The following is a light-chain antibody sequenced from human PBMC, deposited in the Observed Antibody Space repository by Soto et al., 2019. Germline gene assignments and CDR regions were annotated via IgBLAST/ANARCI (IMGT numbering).Light chain of an antibody. CDR2: GAS. J-gene: IGKJ2*01. CDR1: QSVRSNY. Sequence: EIVLTQSPDTLSLSPGERATLSCRASQSVRSNYLAWYQQKPGQAPRLLIYGASSRATGIPDRFSGTGSGTDFTLTISRLEPEDFAVYYCQQYGGSPYTFGQGTKLEIK. CDR3: QQYGGSPYT. V-gene: IGKV3-20*01.